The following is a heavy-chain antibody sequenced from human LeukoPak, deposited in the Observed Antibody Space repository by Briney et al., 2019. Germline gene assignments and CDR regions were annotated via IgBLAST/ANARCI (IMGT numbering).Heavy chain of an antibody. J-gene: IGHJ4*02. CDR1: GGSFSGYY. CDR3: ARGYPYGDYRYFDY. V-gene: IGHV4-34*01. Sequence: SETLSLTCAVYGGSFSGYYWSWIRQPPGKGLEWIGEINHSGSTNYNPSLKSRVTISVDTSKNQFSLKLSSVTAADTAVYYCARGYPYGDYRYFDYWGQGTLVTVSS. CDR2: INHSGST. D-gene: IGHD4-17*01.